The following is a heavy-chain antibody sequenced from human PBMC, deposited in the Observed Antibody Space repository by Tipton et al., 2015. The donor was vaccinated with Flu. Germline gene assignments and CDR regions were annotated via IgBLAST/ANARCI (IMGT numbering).Heavy chain of an antibody. CDR2: FYYDVGT. Sequence: GEALRSSSYYWGWIRQPQGKGLEWIGSFYYDVGTYYNPSLNSRVTISLDESKNQFSLRLTPVTAADTAVYYCVRTKDGYTLSNFVYWGQGTLVTVSS. CDR3: VRTKDGYTLSNFVY. CDR1: GEALRSSSYY. D-gene: IGHD5-24*01. J-gene: IGHJ4*02. V-gene: IGHV4-39*07.